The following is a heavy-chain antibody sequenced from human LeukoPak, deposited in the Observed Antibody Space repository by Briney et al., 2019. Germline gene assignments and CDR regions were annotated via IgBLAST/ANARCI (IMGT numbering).Heavy chain of an antibody. Sequence: PSETLSLTYTVSGGSISSGGYYWSWIRQHPGKGLEWIGYIYYSGSTYYNPSLKGRVTISVDTSKNQFSLKLSSVTAADTAVYYCARGLRFLEWLLSPTPYFDYWGQGTPVTVSS. V-gene: IGHV4-31*03. CDR3: ARGLRFLEWLLSPTPYFDY. CDR2: IYYSGST. J-gene: IGHJ4*02. D-gene: IGHD3-3*01. CDR1: GGSISSGGYY.